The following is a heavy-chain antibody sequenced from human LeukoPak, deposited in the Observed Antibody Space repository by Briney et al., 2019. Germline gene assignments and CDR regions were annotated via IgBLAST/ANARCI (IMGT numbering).Heavy chain of an antibody. V-gene: IGHV3-21*01. J-gene: IGHJ4*02. CDR2: ISSSSSYI. Sequence: PGGSLRLSCAASGFTFSSYSMNWFRQAPGKGLEWVSSISSSSSYIYYADSVKGRFTISRDNAKNSLYLQMNSLRAEDKAVYYCARDGRGDWDFDYWGQGTLVTVSS. D-gene: IGHD1-1*01. CDR1: GFTFSSYS. CDR3: ARDGRGDWDFDY.